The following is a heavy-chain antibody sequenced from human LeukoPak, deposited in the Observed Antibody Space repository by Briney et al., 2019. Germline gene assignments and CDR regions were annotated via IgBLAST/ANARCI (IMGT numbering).Heavy chain of an antibody. CDR2: ISAYNGNT. CDR1: GYTFTSYG. Sequence: ASVKVSCKASGYTFTSYGISWVRQAPGQGLEWMGWISAYNGNTNYAQKLQGRVTMTTDTSTSTAYMELRSLRSDDTAVYYCARVNDLRTYYYDSSGYYYYYYMDVWGKGTTVTVSS. D-gene: IGHD3-22*01. V-gene: IGHV1-18*01. J-gene: IGHJ6*03. CDR3: ARVNDLRTYYYDSSGYYYYYYMDV.